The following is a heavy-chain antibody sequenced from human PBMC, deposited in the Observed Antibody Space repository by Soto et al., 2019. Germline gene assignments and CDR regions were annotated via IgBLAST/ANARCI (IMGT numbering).Heavy chain of an antibody. CDR1: GFTFSSYA. CDR3: ARKTDSIPSGGDV. CDR2: ITASGGRT. J-gene: IGHJ6*04. D-gene: IGHD3-10*01. V-gene: IGHV3-23*01. Sequence: GGSLRLSCTASGFTFSSYAMTWVRQAPGRGLEGVSGITASGGRTYYADSVKGRFTISRDNSKSTLYLQMNSLRAEDTAVYYCARKTDSIPSGGDVWGKGTAVTVSS.